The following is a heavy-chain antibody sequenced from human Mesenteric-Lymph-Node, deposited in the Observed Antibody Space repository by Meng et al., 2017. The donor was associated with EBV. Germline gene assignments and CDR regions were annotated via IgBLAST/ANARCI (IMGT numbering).Heavy chain of an antibody. D-gene: IGHD2-2*02. CDR3: ARGGRCCRSTGCYTVRFDP. J-gene: IGHJ5*02. CDR2: ISYSGST. CDR1: CGSIIGYS. V-gene: IGHV4-59*12. Sequence: QVPLQEAGPGVVKPSETLSLPCSVACGSIIGYSWSWIRQPPGKGLEWIGYISYSGSTNYNPSHTSRVTMSVDTSKNQFSLKLTSVTVADTAVYYCARGGRCCRSTGCYTVRFDPWGQGTLVTVSS.